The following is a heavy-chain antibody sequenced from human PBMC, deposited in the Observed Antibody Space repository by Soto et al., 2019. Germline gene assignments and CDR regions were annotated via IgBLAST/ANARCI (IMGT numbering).Heavy chain of an antibody. D-gene: IGHD3-3*01. Sequence: EVQLLESGGGLVQPGGSLRLSCAASGVTFSSYAMSCVRQAPGKGLEWVSGISARGGNAYYADSVKGRFTISRDNSNYTLYLRMNNLRVEDKAVYYCADGGEWSFNFEYWGQGTLVTVSS. J-gene: IGHJ4*02. V-gene: IGHV3-23*01. CDR1: GVTFSSYA. CDR3: ADGGEWSFNFEY. CDR2: ISARGGNA.